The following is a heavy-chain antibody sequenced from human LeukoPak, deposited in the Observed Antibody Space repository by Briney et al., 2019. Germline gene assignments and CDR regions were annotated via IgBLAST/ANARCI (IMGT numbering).Heavy chain of an antibody. J-gene: IGHJ3*02. V-gene: IGHV3-48*01. CDR3: ARAMGATQDAFDI. Sequence: GGSLRLSCAASGFTFSSYSMNWVRQAPGKGLEWVSYISSSSTIYYADSVKGRFTISRDNAKNSLYLQMNSLRAEDTAVYYCARAMGATQDAFDIWGQGTMVTVSS. CDR1: GFTFSSYS. D-gene: IGHD1-26*01. CDR2: ISSSSTI.